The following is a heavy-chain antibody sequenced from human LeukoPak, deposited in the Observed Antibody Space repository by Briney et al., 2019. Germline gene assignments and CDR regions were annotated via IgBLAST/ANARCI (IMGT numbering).Heavy chain of an antibody. J-gene: IGHJ4*02. CDR2: IWYDGSNK. D-gene: IGHD3-16*01. Sequence: PGRSLRLSCAASGFTFSSYGMHWVRQAPGKGLEGVAVIWYDGSNKYYADSVKGRFTISRDNSKNTLYLQMNSLRAEDTAVYYCARAGYEELGGYFDYWGQGTLVTVSS. CDR3: ARAGYEELGGYFDY. V-gene: IGHV3-33*01. CDR1: GFTFSSYG.